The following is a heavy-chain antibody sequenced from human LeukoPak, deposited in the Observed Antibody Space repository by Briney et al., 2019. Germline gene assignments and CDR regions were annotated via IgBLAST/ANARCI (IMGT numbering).Heavy chain of an antibody. CDR3: VRAVSVSSYYFDC. Sequence: GGSLRLSCAASGFTFSDYHMSWIRQAPGKGLEWISYISSSSSYTNYVDSVKGRFTISRDNAKNSLYLQMNSLRAEDTAVYYCVRAVSVSSYYFDCWGQGTLVTVSS. D-gene: IGHD5/OR15-5a*01. V-gene: IGHV3-11*05. CDR1: GFTFSDYH. J-gene: IGHJ4*02. CDR2: ISSSSSYT.